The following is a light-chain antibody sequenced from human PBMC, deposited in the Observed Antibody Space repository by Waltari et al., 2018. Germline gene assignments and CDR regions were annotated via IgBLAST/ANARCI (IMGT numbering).Light chain of an antibody. CDR3: MQALQTIT. Sequence: DIVMAQSPLSLPVTPGDPAYISCRPSQSLLHNNGYNYLDWYLQKPGQSPQLLIYLGSNRASGVPDRFSGSGSGTDFTLKISRVEAEDVGVYFCMQALQTITFGQGTRLEIK. J-gene: IGKJ5*01. CDR2: LGS. V-gene: IGKV2-28*01. CDR1: QSLLHNNGYNY.